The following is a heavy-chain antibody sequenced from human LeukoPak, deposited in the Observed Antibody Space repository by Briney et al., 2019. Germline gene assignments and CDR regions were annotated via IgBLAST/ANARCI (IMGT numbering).Heavy chain of an antibody. Sequence: SETLSLTCAVYGGSFSGYYWSWIRQPPGKGLEWIGEINHSGSTNYNPSLKSRVTISVDTSKNQFSLKLSSVTAADTAVYYCARDRAIAVAGTEFDYWGQGTLVTVSS. CDR3: ARDRAIAVAGTEFDY. D-gene: IGHD6-19*01. CDR2: INHSGST. CDR1: GGSFSGYY. J-gene: IGHJ4*02. V-gene: IGHV4-34*01.